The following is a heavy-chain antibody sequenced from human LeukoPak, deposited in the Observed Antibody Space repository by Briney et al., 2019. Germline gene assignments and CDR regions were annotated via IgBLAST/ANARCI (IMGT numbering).Heavy chain of an antibody. CDR1: GYTFTGYY. V-gene: IGHV1-2*02. CDR2: INPNSGGT. D-gene: IGHD5-24*01. Sequence: ASMKVSCKASGYTFTGYYMHWVRQAPGQGLEWMGWINPNSGGTNYAQKFQGRVTMTRDTSISTAYMELSRLRSDDTAVFYCARGELGRDGYNFWDFWGLGTLVTVSS. J-gene: IGHJ4*02. CDR3: ARGELGRDGYNFWDF.